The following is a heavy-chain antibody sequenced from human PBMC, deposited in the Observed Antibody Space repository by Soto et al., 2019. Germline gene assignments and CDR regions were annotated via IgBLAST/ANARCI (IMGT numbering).Heavy chain of an antibody. CDR3: ARDGYSYGYIWFDP. CDR2: IYYGGST. CDR1: GGSISSYY. V-gene: IGHV4-59*01. Sequence: PSETLSLTCTVSGGSISSYYWSWIRQPPGKGLEWIGYIYYGGSTNYNPSLKSRVTISVDTSKNQFSLKLSSVTAADTAVYYCARDGYSYGYIWFDPWGQGTLVTVSS. D-gene: IGHD5-18*01. J-gene: IGHJ5*02.